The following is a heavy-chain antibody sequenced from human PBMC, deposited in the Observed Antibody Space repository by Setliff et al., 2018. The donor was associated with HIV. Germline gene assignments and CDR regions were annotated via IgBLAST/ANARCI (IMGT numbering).Heavy chain of an antibody. Sequence: SETLSLTCTVSGGSISSHYWSWTRQPPGKGLEWIGYIYYSGSTNYNPSLKSRVTILVDSSRNQFSLRLSSVTAADTAVYYCARHRYYDILFDPWGQGTLVTVSS. CDR2: IYYSGST. CDR3: ARHRYYDILFDP. J-gene: IGHJ5*02. CDR1: GGSISSHY. V-gene: IGHV4-59*08. D-gene: IGHD3-9*01.